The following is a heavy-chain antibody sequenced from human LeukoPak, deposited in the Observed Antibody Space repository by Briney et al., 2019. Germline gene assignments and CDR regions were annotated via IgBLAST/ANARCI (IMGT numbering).Heavy chain of an antibody. D-gene: IGHD6-19*01. V-gene: IGHV3-7*01. J-gene: IGHJ4*02. CDR1: GFTFSSYW. CDR3: ARARWPTRSGWNYFDY. CDR2: IREDGSEK. Sequence: GGSLRLSCAASGFTFSSYWMSWVRQVPGKGLEWVANIREDGSEKYYMDSVKGRFTISRDNAENSLYLQMNSLRAEDTAVYYCARARWPTRSGWNYFDYWGQGTLVTVSS.